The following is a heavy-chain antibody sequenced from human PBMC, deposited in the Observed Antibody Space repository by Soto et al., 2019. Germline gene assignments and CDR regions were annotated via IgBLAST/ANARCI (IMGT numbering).Heavy chain of an antibody. CDR3: ARDWGYYYDSSGPRPIDY. V-gene: IGHV3-48*02. Sequence: EVQLVESGGGLVQPGGSLRLSCAASGFTFSSYSMNWVRQAPGKGLEWVSYISSSSSTIYYADSVKGRFTISRDNAKNSLYLQMNSLRDEDTAVYYCARDWGYYYDSSGPRPIDYWGQGTLVTVSS. CDR2: ISSSSSTI. CDR1: GFTFSSYS. J-gene: IGHJ4*02. D-gene: IGHD3-22*01.